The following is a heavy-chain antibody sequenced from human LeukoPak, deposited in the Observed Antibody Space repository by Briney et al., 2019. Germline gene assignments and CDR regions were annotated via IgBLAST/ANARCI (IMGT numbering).Heavy chain of an antibody. D-gene: IGHD3-22*01. CDR1: GFTIRTSY. J-gene: IGHJ4*02. CDR2: FYSDGST. V-gene: IGHV3-66*01. CDR3: AGVPDYDRRNYFDY. Sequence: GGSLRLSRAASGFTIRTSYMSWVRQTPAKGLEWAAVFYSDGSTYYVDSVEGRFTISRDSSKNTLDLQMNSLRAEDTAVYYCAGVPDYDRRNYFDYWGQGTLVTVSS.